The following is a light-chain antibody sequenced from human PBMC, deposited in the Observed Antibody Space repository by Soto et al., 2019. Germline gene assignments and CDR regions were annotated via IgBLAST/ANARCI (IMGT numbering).Light chain of an antibody. V-gene: IGLV2-23*01. CDR2: EAS. J-gene: IGLJ3*02. CDR1: SSDVGSYNL. Sequence: QSALTQPASLSGSPGQSITISCTGSSSDVGSYNLVSWYQQYPGKEPRLLIYEASKRPSGVSDRFSASKSGVTASLTISGLQAEDEADYYCCSFASNSPLVFGGGTQLTVL. CDR3: CSFASNSPLV.